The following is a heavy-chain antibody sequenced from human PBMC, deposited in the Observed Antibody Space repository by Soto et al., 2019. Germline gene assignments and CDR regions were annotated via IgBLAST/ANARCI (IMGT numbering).Heavy chain of an antibody. J-gene: IGHJ6*02. CDR1: GFSLSNARMG. D-gene: IGHD4-17*01. Sequence: HVTLKESGPVLVKPTETLTLTCTVSGFSLSNARMGVSWIRQPPGKALEWLAYIFSNDEKSYSTSLKSRLTISQDTSKSQVVLTMNNMDPVDTATYYCARTPTTVTPPYYDYGMDVWGQGTPVNVSS. CDR3: ARTPTTVTPPYYDYGMDV. V-gene: IGHV2-26*01. CDR2: IFSNDEK.